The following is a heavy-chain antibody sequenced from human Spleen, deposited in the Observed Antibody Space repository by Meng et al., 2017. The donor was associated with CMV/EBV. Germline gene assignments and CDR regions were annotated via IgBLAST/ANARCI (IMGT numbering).Heavy chain of an antibody. CDR2: IYWNDDK. D-gene: IGHD2-8*01. Sequence: SGPTLVKPTQTLTLTCTFSGFSLKTSGVGVGWIRQPPGKALEWLALIYWNDDKRYSPSLRSGLTITKDSSRNRVVLSLTNLDPMDTATYYCAHLVYRTNGVCFPDYWGQGTLVTVSS. V-gene: IGHV2-5*01. CDR1: GFSLKTSGVG. J-gene: IGHJ4*02. CDR3: AHLVYRTNGVCFPDY.